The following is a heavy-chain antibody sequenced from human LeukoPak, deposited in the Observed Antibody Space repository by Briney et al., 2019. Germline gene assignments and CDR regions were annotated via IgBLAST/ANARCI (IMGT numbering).Heavy chain of an antibody. CDR1: GYTFTNYY. D-gene: IGHD5-24*01. J-gene: IGHJ4*01. CDR3: ARDRLLGDGYNDYFDY. Sequence: ASVRVSCKSSGYTFTNYYIHWVRQAPGQGLEWMGVINPSGGTTSYAQKFLGRVTMTRDTSTSTVYMELSSLRFEDTAVYYCARDRLLGDGYNDYFDYWGHGDLVTVSS. V-gene: IGHV1-46*01. CDR2: INPSGGTT.